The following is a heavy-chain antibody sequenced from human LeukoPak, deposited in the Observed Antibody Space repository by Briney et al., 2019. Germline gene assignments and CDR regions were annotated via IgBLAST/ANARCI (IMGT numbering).Heavy chain of an antibody. CDR1: GGSISSSSYY. Sequence: SETLSLTCTVSGGSISSSSYYWGWIRQPPGKGLEWIGSIYYSGSTYYNPSLESRVTISVDTSKNQFSLKLSSVTAADTAVYYCASRGYYGSGDDYWGQGTLVTVSS. D-gene: IGHD3-10*01. J-gene: IGHJ4*02. CDR3: ASRGYYGSGDDY. V-gene: IGHV4-39*01. CDR2: IYYSGST.